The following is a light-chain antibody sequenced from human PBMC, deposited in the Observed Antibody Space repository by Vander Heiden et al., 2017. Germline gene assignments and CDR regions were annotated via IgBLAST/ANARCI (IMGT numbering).Light chain of an antibody. CDR2: DVS. J-gene: IGLJ3*02. V-gene: IGLV2-14*03. CDR1: SSDVGGYDY. CDR3: SSYTSSTSWV. Sequence: QSALTQPASVSGSPGQSITISCTGTSSDVGGYDYVSWYQQRPGKAPKRMIYDVSNRPSGVSNRFSASKSGNTASLTISGLQAEDEADYYCSSYTSSTSWVFGGGTKLTVL.